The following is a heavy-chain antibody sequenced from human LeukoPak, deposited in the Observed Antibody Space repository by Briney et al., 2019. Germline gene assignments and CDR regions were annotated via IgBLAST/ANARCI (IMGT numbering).Heavy chain of an antibody. J-gene: IGHJ4*02. CDR3: ARVPPTRGGNSVESFDY. CDR1: GYTFTSYY. D-gene: IGHD4-23*01. Sequence: GASVTVSCKASGYTFTSYYMHWVRQAPGQGLEWMGVIIPSGGSTSYAQKFQGRVTITRDTSTSTVYMELSSLRSEDTAVYYCARVPPTRGGNSVESFDYWGQGTLVTVSS. V-gene: IGHV1-46*01. CDR2: IIPSGGST.